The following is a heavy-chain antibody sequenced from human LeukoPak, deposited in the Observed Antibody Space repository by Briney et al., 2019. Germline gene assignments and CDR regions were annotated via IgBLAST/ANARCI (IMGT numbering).Heavy chain of an antibody. J-gene: IGHJ4*02. CDR1: GFTFRNYA. CDR3: AKGWLELTSGYFDY. CDR2: ISSNGGIT. D-gene: IGHD1-7*01. V-gene: IGHV3-64*01. Sequence: GGSLRLSCAASGFTFRNYAMHWVRQAPGKGLEYVSAISSNGGITYYANSVKGRFTISRDNSKNTLYLQMGSLRAEDTAVYYCAKGWLELTSGYFDYWGQGTLVTVSS.